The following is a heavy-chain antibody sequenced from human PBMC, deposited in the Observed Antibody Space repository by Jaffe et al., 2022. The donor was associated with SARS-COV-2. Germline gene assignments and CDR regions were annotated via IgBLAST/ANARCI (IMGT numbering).Heavy chain of an antibody. Sequence: EVQLLESGGGLVQPGGSLRLSCAASGFTFSSDAMSWVRQAPGRGLEWVSTIDYSGGGTFYSDSVKGRFTISRDNSKDTLYLQMNSLTVEDTAVYYCAKETPHIAGTTEWGQGTLVTVSS. J-gene: IGHJ4*02. V-gene: IGHV3-23*01. CDR3: AKETPHIAGTTE. CDR2: IDYSGGGT. D-gene: IGHD1-7*01. CDR1: GFTFSSDA.